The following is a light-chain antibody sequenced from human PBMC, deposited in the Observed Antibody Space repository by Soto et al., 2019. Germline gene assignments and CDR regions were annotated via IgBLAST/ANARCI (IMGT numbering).Light chain of an antibody. V-gene: IGKV4-1*01. CDR1: QSGLYTSNNKKY. CDR3: QQYYISTIT. CDR2: WAS. Sequence: DSVMTQSPDSLAVSLGERATINCKSSQSGLYTSNNKKYLAWYQQKPGQPPKLLIKWASTREAGVPDRFSGSGSETDFTLTISSLQAEDVAVYYCQQYYISTITFGHGTLLEIK. J-gene: IGKJ5*01.